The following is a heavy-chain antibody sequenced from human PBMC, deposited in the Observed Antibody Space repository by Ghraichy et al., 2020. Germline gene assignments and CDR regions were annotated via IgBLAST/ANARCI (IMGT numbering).Heavy chain of an antibody. D-gene: IGHD3-10*01. J-gene: IGHJ4*02. V-gene: IGHV3-23*01. Sequence: AGSLRLSCAASGFTFSNYAMSWVRQAPGKGLEWVSAISGSGGRTYYADSVKGRFTISRDNSKNTLYLQMNSLRAEDTAVYYCAKSAWFGELLLRGDYWGQGTLVTVSS. CDR1: GFTFSNYA. CDR2: ISGSGGRT. CDR3: AKSAWFGELLLRGDY.